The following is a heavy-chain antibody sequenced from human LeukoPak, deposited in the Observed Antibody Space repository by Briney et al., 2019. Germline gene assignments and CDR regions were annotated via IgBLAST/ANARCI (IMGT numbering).Heavy chain of an antibody. Sequence: SHTLALTCTVSGGSISPYSWSWIRQPPGKGLEWIGYIYYGGNTNYNPSLKSRVTISLDTSKNQFSLKLRSVTAADTAMYYCARGADAANSGLFDYWGQGTLVTVSS. CDR2: IYYGGNT. D-gene: IGHD4-23*01. CDR1: GGSISPYS. J-gene: IGHJ4*02. V-gene: IGHV4-59*01. CDR3: ARGADAANSGLFDY.